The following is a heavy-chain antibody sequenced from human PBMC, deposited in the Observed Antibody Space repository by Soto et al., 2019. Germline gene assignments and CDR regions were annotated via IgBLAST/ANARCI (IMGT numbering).Heavy chain of an antibody. J-gene: IGHJ6*04. CDR1: GFTFSSYW. Sequence: DVQLVESGGGLVQPGGSLRLSCGASGFTFSSYWMSWVRQAPGKGLEWVANIKQDGSEKYYMDSVKGRFTISRDNAKNSLYLQMNSLRDEDTAVYYCVRPPVATFWSGYADVWGKGTTVTVSS. V-gene: IGHV3-7*01. CDR2: IKQDGSEK. D-gene: IGHD3-3*01. CDR3: VRPPVATFWSGYADV.